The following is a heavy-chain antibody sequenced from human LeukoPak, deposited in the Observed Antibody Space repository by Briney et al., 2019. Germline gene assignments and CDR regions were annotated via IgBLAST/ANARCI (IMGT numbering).Heavy chain of an antibody. CDR3: AREAPRGYYGMDV. V-gene: IGHV3-33*01. D-gene: IGHD3-10*01. CDR2: IWYDGSNK. J-gene: IGHJ6*02. CDR1: GFTFSSYG. Sequence: GSLRLSCAASGFTFSSYGMHWVRQAPGKGLEWVAVIWYDGSNKYYADSVKGRFTISRDNSKNTLYLQMNSLRAEDTAVYYCAREAPRGYYGMDVWGQGTTVTVSS.